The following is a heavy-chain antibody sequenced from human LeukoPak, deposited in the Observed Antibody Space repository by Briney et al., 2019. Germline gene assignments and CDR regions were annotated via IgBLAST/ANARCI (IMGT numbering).Heavy chain of an antibody. CDR2: ISYDGSNK. J-gene: IGHJ4*02. Sequence: PGGALRLSCAASGFTYIDYAMHWLRQAPSKELEWVTVISYDGSNKYYADSVKGRFTISRDNSKNTLYLQMNSLRAEETAVYYCERDLTAMVDYWGQGTLVTVSS. CDR1: GFTYIDYA. D-gene: IGHD5-18*01. CDR3: ERDLTAMVDY. V-gene: IGHV3-30-3*01.